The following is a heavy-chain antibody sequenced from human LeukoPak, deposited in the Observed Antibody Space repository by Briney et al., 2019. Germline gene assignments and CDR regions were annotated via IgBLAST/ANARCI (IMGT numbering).Heavy chain of an antibody. CDR2: ISAYNGNT. J-gene: IGHJ4*02. D-gene: IGHD6-19*01. CDR1: GYTFSSYG. V-gene: IGHV1-18*01. Sequence: ASVKVSCKASGYTFSSYGIIWVRQAPGQGLEWMGWISAYNGNTNYAQKLQGRVTMTTDTSTSTAYMELRSLRSDDTAVYYCARTVAVAGQYYFDYWGQGTLVTVSS. CDR3: ARTVAVAGQYYFDY.